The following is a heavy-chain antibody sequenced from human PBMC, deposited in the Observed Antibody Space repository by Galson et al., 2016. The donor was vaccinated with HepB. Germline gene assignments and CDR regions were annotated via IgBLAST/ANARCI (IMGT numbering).Heavy chain of an antibody. V-gene: IGHV3-7*01. Sequence: SLRLSCAASGFTFSSSWMTWVRRAPEKRLEWVANISPDGTTKNYADSVKGRFTISRDNAHNSLYLQVSSLRAEDTAVYYCATDVRGGASDIWGQGTMVTV. J-gene: IGHJ3*02. D-gene: IGHD3-16*01. CDR2: ISPDGTTK. CDR1: GFTFSSSW. CDR3: ATDVRGGASDI.